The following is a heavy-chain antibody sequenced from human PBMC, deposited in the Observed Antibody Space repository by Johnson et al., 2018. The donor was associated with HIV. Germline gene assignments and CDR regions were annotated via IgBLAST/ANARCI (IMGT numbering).Heavy chain of an antibody. V-gene: IGHV3-30*02. CDR3: ATGAFDWLGDAFDI. Sequence: QVQLVESGGGVVQPGRSLRLSRAASGFTFSSYGMHWVRQAPGKGLEWVAFIRYDGSNKYYADSVKGRFTISRDNSKNTLYLQMNSLRAEDTAVYYCATGAFDWLGDAFDIWGQGTMVTVSS. CDR2: IRYDGSNK. J-gene: IGHJ3*02. D-gene: IGHD3-9*01. CDR1: GFTFSSYG.